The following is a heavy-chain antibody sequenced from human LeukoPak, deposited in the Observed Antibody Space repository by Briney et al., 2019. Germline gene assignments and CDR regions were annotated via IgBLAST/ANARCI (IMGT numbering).Heavy chain of an antibody. D-gene: IGHD3-22*01. CDR2: ISWNSGNI. V-gene: IGHV3-9*01. Sequence: PGRSLRLSCAASGFTFDDYAMHWVRQAPGKGLEWVSGISWNSGNIGYADSVKGRFTISGDNAKNSLYLQMNSLRAEDTALYYCAKARSYYDSSGYIDNWGQGTLVTVSS. J-gene: IGHJ4*02. CDR1: GFTFDDYA. CDR3: AKARSYYDSSGYIDN.